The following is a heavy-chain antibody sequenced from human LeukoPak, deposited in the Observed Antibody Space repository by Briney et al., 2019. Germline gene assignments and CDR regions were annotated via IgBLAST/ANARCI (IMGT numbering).Heavy chain of an antibody. V-gene: IGHV4-30-4*01. D-gene: IGHD5-18*01. CDR2: IYYSGST. CDR1: GGSISSGDYY. Sequence: SQTLSLTCTVSGGSISSGDYYWSWIRQPPGKALEWIGYIYYSGSTYTPSLKSRVTISIDTSKNQFSLKLSSVTAADTAMYYCASRGYTYGHFDYWGPGTLVTVSS. J-gene: IGHJ4*02. CDR3: ASRGYTYGHFDY.